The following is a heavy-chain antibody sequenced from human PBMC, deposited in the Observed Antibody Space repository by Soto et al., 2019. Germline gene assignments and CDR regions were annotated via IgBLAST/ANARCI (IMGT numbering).Heavy chain of an antibody. CDR2: IYYSGNT. CDR3: ARAQLSFCSGGSYYSSNFDY. J-gene: IGHJ4*01. Sequence: PAETLSLTCAVSGGSISSNSYYWGWIRQPPGKGLEWIGSIYYSGNTFYNPSLKSRVTISVDTSKNQFSLRLTSVTAADTAMYYCARAQLSFCSGGSYYSSNFDYWAQGTLVTVSS. V-gene: IGHV4-39*01. CDR1: GGSISSNSYY. D-gene: IGHD2-15*01.